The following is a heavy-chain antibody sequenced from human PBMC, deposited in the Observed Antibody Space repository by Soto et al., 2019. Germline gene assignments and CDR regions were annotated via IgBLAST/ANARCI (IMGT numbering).Heavy chain of an antibody. J-gene: IGHJ3*02. Sequence: GASVKVSCKASGYTFTSYYMHWVRQAPGQGLEWMGIINPSGGSTGYAQKFQGRVTMTRNTSTSTAYMELSSLRSEDTAVYYCARIKDLDALDIWGQGTMVTVSS. CDR3: ARIKDLDALDI. CDR1: GYTFTSYY. V-gene: IGHV1-46*01. CDR2: INPSGGST.